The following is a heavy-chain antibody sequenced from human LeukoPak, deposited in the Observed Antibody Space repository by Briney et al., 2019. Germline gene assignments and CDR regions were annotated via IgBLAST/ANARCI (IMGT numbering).Heavy chain of an antibody. CDR1: GRTLRGSG. V-gene: IGHV3-73*01. CDR3: AGDYNFLTGLNY. CDR2: IGRQGDSDPT. Sequence: GGSLKLSCAASGRTLRGSGIHWVRQASGKGLEWLGRIGRQGDSDPTRYAASLKDKFTSARIDSRNTAYLQMNSLKTEDTAVYYWAGDYNFLTGLNYWGQGTLVTVSS. J-gene: IGHJ4*02. D-gene: IGHD3-9*01.